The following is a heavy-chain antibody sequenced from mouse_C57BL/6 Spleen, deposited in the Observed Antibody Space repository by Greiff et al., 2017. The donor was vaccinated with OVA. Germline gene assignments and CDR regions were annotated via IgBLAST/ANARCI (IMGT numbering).Heavy chain of an antibody. J-gene: IGHJ2*01. V-gene: IGHV1-64*01. D-gene: IGHD1-1*01. Sequence: QVQLQQPGAELVKPGASVKLSCKASGYTFTSYWMHWVKQRPGQGLEWIGMIHPNSGSTNYNEKFKSKATLTVDKSSSTAYMQLSSLTSEDSAVYYGAREGLGGSSSYYFDYWGQGTTLTVSS. CDR1: GYTFTSYW. CDR3: AREGLGGSSSYYFDY. CDR2: IHPNSGST.